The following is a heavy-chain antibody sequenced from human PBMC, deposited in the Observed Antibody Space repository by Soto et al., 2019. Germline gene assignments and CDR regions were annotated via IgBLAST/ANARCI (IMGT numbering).Heavy chain of an antibody. CDR2: IIPIFGTA. Sequence: QVQLVQSGAEVKKPGSSVKVSCKASGCTFSSYAISWVRQAPGQGLEWMGGIIPIFGTANYAQKFQGRVTITADESTSTASMELSSLISEATAVYYCARLNFGGDCDAGYLDYWGQGTLVTVSS. CDR1: GCTFSSYA. CDR3: ARLNFGGDCDAGYLDY. D-gene: IGHD2-21*02. J-gene: IGHJ4*02. V-gene: IGHV1-69*12.